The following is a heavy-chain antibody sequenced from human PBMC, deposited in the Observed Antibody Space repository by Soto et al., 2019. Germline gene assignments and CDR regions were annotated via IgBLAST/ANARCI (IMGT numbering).Heavy chain of an antibody. CDR3: ARGTVEYSSSSGRNYYYYGMDV. Sequence: QVQLVQSGAEVKKPGSSVKVSCKASGGTFSSYAISWVRQAPGQGLEWMGGIIPIFGTANYAQKFQGRVTIPADESTSTAYMELSSLRSEDTAVYYCARGTVEYSSSSGRNYYYYGMDVWGQGTTVTVSS. J-gene: IGHJ6*02. CDR2: IIPIFGTA. V-gene: IGHV1-69*01. CDR1: GGTFSSYA. D-gene: IGHD6-6*01.